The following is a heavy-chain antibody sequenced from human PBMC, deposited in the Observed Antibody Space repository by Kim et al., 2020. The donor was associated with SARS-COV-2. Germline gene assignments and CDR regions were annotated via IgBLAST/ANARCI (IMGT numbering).Heavy chain of an antibody. CDR3: ARALTSEATLDY. CDR2: T. V-gene: IGHV1-18*01. D-gene: IGHD3-10*01. J-gene: IGHJ4*02. Sequence: TNYPQKFQDRVTMTTDTSSNTAYMELKNLKSDDTAVYYCARALTSEATLDYWGQGTLVTVSS.